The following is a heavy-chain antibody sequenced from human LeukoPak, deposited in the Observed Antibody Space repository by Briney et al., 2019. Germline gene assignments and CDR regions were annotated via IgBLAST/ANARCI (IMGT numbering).Heavy chain of an antibody. Sequence: SETLSLTCTVSGGSISSYYWSWIRQPPGKGLEWIGYIYYSGSTNYNPSLKSRVTISVDTSKNQFSLKLSSVTAADTAVYYCARHATLTGPIGAFDIWGQGTMVTVSS. J-gene: IGHJ3*02. CDR1: GGSISSYY. D-gene: IGHD3-9*01. CDR2: IYYSGST. V-gene: IGHV4-59*08. CDR3: ARHATLTGPIGAFDI.